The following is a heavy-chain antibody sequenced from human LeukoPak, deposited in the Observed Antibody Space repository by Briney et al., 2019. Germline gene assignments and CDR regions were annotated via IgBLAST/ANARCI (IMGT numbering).Heavy chain of an antibody. V-gene: IGHV1-2*02. D-gene: IGHD3-10*01. CDR2: INPNSDGT. J-gene: IGHJ4*02. CDR3: ARDQRGSGGLDH. Sequence: ASLKVSRKATGYTCTVYNMHWVRQALGQGLEWMRWINPNSDGTNYAQKLQGRVTMTRDTSISTRYLELSRLRSDDTAVYYCARDQRGSGGLDHWGQGTLVTVSS. CDR1: GYTCTVYN.